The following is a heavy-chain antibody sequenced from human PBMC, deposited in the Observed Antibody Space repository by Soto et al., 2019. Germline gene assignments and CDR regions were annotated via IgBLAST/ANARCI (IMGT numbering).Heavy chain of an antibody. Sequence: GGSLRLSCAASGFTFSSYWMRWVRQAPGKGLVWVSRINSDGSSTSYADSVKGRFTISRDNAKNTLYLQMNSLRAEDTAVYYCARSTGGFWFDPWGQGTLVTVSS. CDR2: INSDGSST. CDR1: GFTFSSYW. D-gene: IGHD4-4*01. CDR3: ARSTGGFWFDP. V-gene: IGHV3-74*01. J-gene: IGHJ5*02.